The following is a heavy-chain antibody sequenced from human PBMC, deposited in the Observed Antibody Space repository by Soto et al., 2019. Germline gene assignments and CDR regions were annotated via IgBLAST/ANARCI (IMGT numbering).Heavy chain of an antibody. Sequence: GGSLRLSCAASGFTFSSYGMHWVRQAPGKGLEWVAVIWYDGSNKYYADSVKGRFTISRDNSKNTLYLQMNSLRAEDTAVYYCARGSRWVGGTTPDRYSMDVWGQGTTVTVSS. D-gene: IGHD1-26*01. CDR2: IWYDGSNK. CDR3: ARGSRWVGGTTPDRYSMDV. CDR1: GFTFSSYG. J-gene: IGHJ6*02. V-gene: IGHV3-33*01.